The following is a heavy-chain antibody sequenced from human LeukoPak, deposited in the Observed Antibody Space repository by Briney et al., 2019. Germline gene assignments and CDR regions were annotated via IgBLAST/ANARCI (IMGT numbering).Heavy chain of an antibody. J-gene: IGHJ4*02. V-gene: IGHV4-59*08. CDR2: IYYSGST. CDR3: ARHLPKWGWDY. CDR1: GGSISSYY. D-gene: IGHD1-26*01. Sequence: SETLSLTRTVSGGSISSYYWSWIRQPPGKGLEWIGYIYYSGSTKYNPSLKSRVTISVDTSKNQFSLKLSSVTAADTAVYYCARHLPKWGWDYWGQGTLVTVSS.